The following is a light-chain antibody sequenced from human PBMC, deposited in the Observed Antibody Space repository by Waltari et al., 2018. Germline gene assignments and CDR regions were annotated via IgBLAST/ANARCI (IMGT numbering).Light chain of an antibody. V-gene: IGKV3-20*01. CDR3: QQYGTAPHT. CDR1: QSVTSDH. Sequence: EIVLTQSPGTLSLSPGERATLSCRASQSVTSDHLAWYQQKPGQAPRFLMYEAYNRVAVIPDRFSGSGSATDFTLTISRVEPEDFAVYYCQQYGTAPHTFGGGTKVEL. J-gene: IGKJ4*01. CDR2: EAY.